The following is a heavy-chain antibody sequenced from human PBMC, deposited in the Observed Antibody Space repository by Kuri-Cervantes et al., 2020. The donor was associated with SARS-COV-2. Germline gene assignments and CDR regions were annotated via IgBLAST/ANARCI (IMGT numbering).Heavy chain of an antibody. CDR2: ISYDGSNK. D-gene: IGHD3-3*01. J-gene: IGHJ6*02. Sequence: LSLTCAASGFTFSSYAMHRIRQAPGKGLEWVAVISYDGSNKYYADSVKGRFTISRDNSKNTLYLQMNSLRAEDTAVYYCARDVWSGYYYGMDVWGQGTTVTVSS. V-gene: IGHV3-30-3*01. CDR3: ARDVWSGYYYGMDV. CDR1: GFTFSSYA.